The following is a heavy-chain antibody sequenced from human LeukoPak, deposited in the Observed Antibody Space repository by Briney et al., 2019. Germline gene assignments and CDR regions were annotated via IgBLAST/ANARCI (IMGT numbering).Heavy chain of an antibody. V-gene: IGHV3-30*18. J-gene: IGHJ4*02. D-gene: IGHD6-25*01. CDR3: AKGVVAAGDY. CDR2: TSYDGSNK. Sequence: GGSLRLSCAASGFTFGSYGMNWVRQAPGKGLEWVAVTSYDGSNKYYADSVKGRFTISRDNSKNTLYLQMNILRAEDTAVYYCAKGVVAAGDYWGQGTLVTVSS. CDR1: GFTFGSYG.